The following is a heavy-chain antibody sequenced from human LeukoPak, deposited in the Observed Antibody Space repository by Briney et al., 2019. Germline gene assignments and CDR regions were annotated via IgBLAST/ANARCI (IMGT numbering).Heavy chain of an antibody. D-gene: IGHD1-26*01. CDR2: ISWNSGSI. CDR1: GFTFDDYA. CDR3: ASQKVGATDY. J-gene: IGHJ4*02. V-gene: IGHV3-9*01. Sequence: GGSLRLSCAASGFTFDDYAMHWVRQAPGKGLEWVSGISWNSGSIGYADSAKGRFTISRDNAKNSLYLQMNNLRAEDTAVYYCASQKVGATDYWGQGTLVTVSS.